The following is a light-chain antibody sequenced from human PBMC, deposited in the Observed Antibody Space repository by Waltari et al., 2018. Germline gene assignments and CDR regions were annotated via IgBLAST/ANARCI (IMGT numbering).Light chain of an antibody. J-gene: IGKJ1*01. Sequence: DIEMTQSPSSLSASVGDRVTITCRASQSIGGNLNWYQQTPGRAPKVLIYAASSVQSWVPSRFSGRGSGTDFTLTISSLQPEDCATYYCQQSYSTPWTFGQGTKVEIK. CDR2: AAS. V-gene: IGKV1-39*01. CDR1: QSIGGN. CDR3: QQSYSTPWT.